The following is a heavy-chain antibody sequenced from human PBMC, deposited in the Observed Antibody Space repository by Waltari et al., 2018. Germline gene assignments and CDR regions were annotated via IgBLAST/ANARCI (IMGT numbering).Heavy chain of an antibody. J-gene: IGHJ4*02. CDR1: GFTFNTYW. CDR2: VKPDESEK. Sequence: SCGGLVPPGGSLRLACAASGFTFNTYWLSWFRQAPGRGLECVANVKPDESEKYYVGSVKGRFTISRDNSKNSVYLQMDYLTAEDTAIYYFARDKSKDVPRSGSRFDYWGQGTLVTVSS. D-gene: IGHD5-12*01. CDR3: ARDKSKDVPRSGSRFDY. V-gene: IGHV3-7*04.